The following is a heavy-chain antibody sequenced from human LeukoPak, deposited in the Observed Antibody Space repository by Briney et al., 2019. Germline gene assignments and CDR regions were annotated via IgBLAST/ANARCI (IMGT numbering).Heavy chain of an antibody. CDR2: IWSDGSNK. J-gene: IGHJ4*02. V-gene: IGHV3-33*03. Sequence: PGGSLRLSCAASGLTFSNHGMHWVRQAPGKGLEWVAVIWSDGSNKYYADSVKGRFTISRDNSKNSLYLQMNSLRTEDTALYYCAKAPPGDVLLWFGEFPDFDYWGQGTLVTVSS. D-gene: IGHD3-10*01. CDR3: AKAPPGDVLLWFGEFPDFDY. CDR1: GLTFSNHG.